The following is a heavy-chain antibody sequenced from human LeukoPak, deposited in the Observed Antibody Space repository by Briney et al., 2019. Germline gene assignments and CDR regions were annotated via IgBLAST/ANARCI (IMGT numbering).Heavy chain of an antibody. Sequence: GGSLRLSCAASGFTFSSYSMNWVRQAPGKGLEWVSSISSSSSYIYYADSVKGRFTISRDNAKNSLYLQMNSLRAEDTAVYYCAKAKTAAGTEGFDYWGQGTLVTVSS. D-gene: IGHD6-13*01. CDR2: ISSSSSYI. CDR1: GFTFSSYS. V-gene: IGHV3-21*01. J-gene: IGHJ4*02. CDR3: AKAKTAAGTEGFDY.